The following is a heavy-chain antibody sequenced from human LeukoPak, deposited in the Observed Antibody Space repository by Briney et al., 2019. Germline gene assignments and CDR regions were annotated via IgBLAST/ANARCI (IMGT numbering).Heavy chain of an antibody. Sequence: ASVKLSCKSSVYTFTSYDINWVRQATRQGLEWMGWMNPNSGNTDYAQKFQGRLTMTRNTSISTAYMELSSLRSEDTAVYYCARAPSLAVAGPRRYYYYYGMDVWGQGTTVTVSS. J-gene: IGHJ6*02. CDR1: VYTFTSYD. V-gene: IGHV1-8*01. CDR2: MNPNSGNT. D-gene: IGHD6-19*01. CDR3: ARAPSLAVAGPRRYYYYYGMDV.